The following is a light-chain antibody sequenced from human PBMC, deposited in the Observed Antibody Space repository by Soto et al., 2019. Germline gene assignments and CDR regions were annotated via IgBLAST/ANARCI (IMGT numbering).Light chain of an antibody. CDR2: DNN. J-gene: IGLJ3*02. V-gene: IGLV1-51*01. CDR1: SSNIGDNY. Sequence: QSVLTQPPSMSAAPGQMVAISCSGTSSNIGDNYVSWCQQLPGTAPKLLIYDNNKRPSGIPDRFSGSKSGTSATLGITGLQTGDEADYYCGTWDSSLSAGRVFGGGTKLTVL. CDR3: GTWDSSLSAGRV.